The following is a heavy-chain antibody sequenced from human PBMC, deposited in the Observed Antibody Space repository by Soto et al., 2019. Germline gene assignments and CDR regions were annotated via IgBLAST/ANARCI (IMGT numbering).Heavy chain of an antibody. J-gene: IGHJ5*01. CDR3: ESAPPGACYICFDP. CDR2: IYSGGST. V-gene: IGHV3-53*01. Sequence: PGGSLRLSCAASGFTVSSNYMSWVRQAPGKGLEWVSVIYSGGSTYYADSVKGRFTISRDNSKNTLYLQMNSLRAAATAVYYCESAPPGACYICFDPCGQGTLVTVSS. CDR1: GFTVSSNY.